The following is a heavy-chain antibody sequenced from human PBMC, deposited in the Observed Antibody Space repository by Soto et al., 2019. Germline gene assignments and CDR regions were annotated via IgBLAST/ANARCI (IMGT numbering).Heavy chain of an antibody. CDR2: INPNNGDT. CDR3: AKGWELIVGANY. CDR1: GYSFSGFY. J-gene: IGHJ4*02. D-gene: IGHD1-26*01. Sequence: QVQLVQSGAEVKKPGASLKVSCKASGYSFSGFYMHWARQAPGQGLEWLGWINPNNGDTNYAQKFQGRLTMTRDTSINTAYMELSRLMSDDTAVYYCAKGWELIVGANYWGQGTLVTVSS. V-gene: IGHV1-2*02.